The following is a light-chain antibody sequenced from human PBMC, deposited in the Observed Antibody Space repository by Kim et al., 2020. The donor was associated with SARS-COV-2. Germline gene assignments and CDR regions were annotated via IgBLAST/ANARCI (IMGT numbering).Light chain of an antibody. V-gene: IGKV1-12*01. Sequence: SVGDIVTITCRASQDINTWFCWYQQKPGKAPKLLIYGASDLQSVVPSRFSGSVSGTDFPLTISRLQPPDCATYYCQQANSFPPWTFGQGTKVDI. J-gene: IGKJ1*01. CDR2: GAS. CDR3: QQANSFPPWT. CDR1: QDINTW.